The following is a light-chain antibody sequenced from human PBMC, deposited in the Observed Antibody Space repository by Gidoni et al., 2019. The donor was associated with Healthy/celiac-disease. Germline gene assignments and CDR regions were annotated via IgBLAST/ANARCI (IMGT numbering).Light chain of an antibody. CDR2: GAS. Sequence: EIVLTQSPGTLSLSPGERATLSCRASQSVSSSYLAWYQQKPGQAPRLLIYGASSRATGIPDRCSGGGSGTDFTLTISRLEPEDVAVYYCQQYGSSPITFGQGTRLEIK. CDR1: QSVSSSY. V-gene: IGKV3-20*01. CDR3: QQYGSSPIT. J-gene: IGKJ5*01.